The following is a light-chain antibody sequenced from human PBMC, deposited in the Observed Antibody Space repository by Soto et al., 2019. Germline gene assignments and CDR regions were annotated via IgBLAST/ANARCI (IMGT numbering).Light chain of an antibody. V-gene: IGLV1-44*01. J-gene: IGLJ1*01. Sequence: QSGLTQPPSASGTPGQRVTISCSGSTSNIETNTVSWFQQLPRTAPKLLIYSNNQRPSGVPDRFSGYKSGTSASLAISGLQSEDEADYYCAAWDDSLNGPHYVFGTGTKLTVL. CDR3: AAWDDSLNGPHYV. CDR2: SNN. CDR1: TSNIETNT.